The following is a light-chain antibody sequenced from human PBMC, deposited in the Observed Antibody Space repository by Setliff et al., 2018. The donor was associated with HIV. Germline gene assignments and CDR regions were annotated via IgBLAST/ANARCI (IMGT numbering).Light chain of an antibody. J-gene: IGLJ1*01. CDR1: GSNLGSNT. CDR3: CSYAGSYTYV. Sequence: QSVLTQPPSVSGTPGQTVIISCSGSGSNLGSNTVNWYQQFPATAPRFLISGDNERPSGVPDRFSGSKSGNTASLTISGLQAEDEADYYCCSYAGSYTYVFGTGTKVTVL. V-gene: IGLV1-44*01. CDR2: GDN.